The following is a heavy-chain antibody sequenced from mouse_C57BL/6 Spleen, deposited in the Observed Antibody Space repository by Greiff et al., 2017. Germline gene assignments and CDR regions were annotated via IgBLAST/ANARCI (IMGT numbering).Heavy chain of an antibody. CDR3: TSVAYYSNYDY. J-gene: IGHJ2*01. D-gene: IGHD2-5*01. CDR2: IDPETGGT. V-gene: IGHV1-15*01. CDR1: GYTFTDYE. Sequence: VKVVESGAELVRPGASVTLSCKASGYTFTDYEMHWVKQTPVHGLEWIGAIDPETGGTAYNQKFKGKAILTADKSSSTAYMELRSLTSEDSAVYYCTSVAYYSNYDYWGQGTTLTVSS.